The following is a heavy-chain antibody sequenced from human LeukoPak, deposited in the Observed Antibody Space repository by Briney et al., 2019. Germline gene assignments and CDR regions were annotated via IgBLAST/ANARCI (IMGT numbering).Heavy chain of an antibody. CDR3: ASVDYGDPLHDFGGFDP. CDR1: GYSISSGYY. J-gene: IGHJ5*02. Sequence: SETLSLTCTVSGYSISSGYYWGWIRQPPGKGLEWIGSIYHSGSTYYNPSLKSRVTISVDTSKNQFSLKLSSVTAADTAVYYCASVDYGDPLHDFGGFDPWGQGTLVTVSS. V-gene: IGHV4-38-2*02. D-gene: IGHD4-17*01. CDR2: IYHSGST.